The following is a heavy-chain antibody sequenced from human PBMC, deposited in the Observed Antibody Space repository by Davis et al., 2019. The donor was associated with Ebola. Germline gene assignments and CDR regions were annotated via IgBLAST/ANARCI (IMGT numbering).Heavy chain of an antibody. V-gene: IGHV3-74*01. J-gene: IGHJ4*02. CDR1: RVTSTTNW. Sequence: HTGGSLRLSCAASRVTSTTNWIHWVRHAPGKGLVWVSRINPDGTKTGYADSVRGRFTISRDIAKNTLFLQMNSLTADDSAVYYCTRDFDWHDGSGGQGTLVTVSS. CDR3: TRDFDWHDGS. CDR2: INPDGTKT. D-gene: IGHD3-9*01.